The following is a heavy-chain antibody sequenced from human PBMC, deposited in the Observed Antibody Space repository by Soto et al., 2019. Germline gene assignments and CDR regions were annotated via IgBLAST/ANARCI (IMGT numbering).Heavy chain of an antibody. CDR2: IYYSGST. CDR3: ARGPSGSNWFDP. Sequence: SETLSLTCTVSGGSISSGDYYWSWIRQPPGKGLEWIGYIYYSGSTYYNPSLKSRVTISVDTSKNQFSLKLSSVTAADTAVYYCARGPSGSNWFDPWGQGTLVTVSS. CDR1: GGSISSGDYY. V-gene: IGHV4-30-4*02. J-gene: IGHJ5*02. D-gene: IGHD1-26*01.